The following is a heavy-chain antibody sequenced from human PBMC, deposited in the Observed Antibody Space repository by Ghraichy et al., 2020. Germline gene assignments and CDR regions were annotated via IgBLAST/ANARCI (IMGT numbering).Heavy chain of an antibody. CDR3: TGSGLAGYYGMDV. CDR1: GFTFSNAW. Sequence: GGSLRLSCAASGFTFSNAWMSWVRQAPGKGLEWVGRIKSKTDGGTTDYAAPVKGRFTISRDDSKNTLYLQMNSLKTEDTAVYYCTGSGLAGYYGMDVWGQGTTVTVSS. V-gene: IGHV3-15*01. D-gene: IGHD1-26*01. CDR2: IKSKTDGGTT. J-gene: IGHJ6*02.